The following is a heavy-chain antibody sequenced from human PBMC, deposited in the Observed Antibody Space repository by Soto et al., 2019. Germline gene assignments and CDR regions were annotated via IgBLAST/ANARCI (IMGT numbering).Heavy chain of an antibody. CDR2: ISDDGTNK. D-gene: IGHD3-16*01. V-gene: IGHV3-30*18. J-gene: IGHJ5*02. Sequence: GGSLRLSCAASGFSFSTYGMHWVRQAPGKGLELVAVISDDGTNKYYADSVTGRFTISRDNSKNTLYMQMNSLRVEDTAVYYCAKDLIETLGPPWFDPWGQGTLVTVSS. CDR1: GFSFSTYG. CDR3: AKDLIETLGPPWFDP.